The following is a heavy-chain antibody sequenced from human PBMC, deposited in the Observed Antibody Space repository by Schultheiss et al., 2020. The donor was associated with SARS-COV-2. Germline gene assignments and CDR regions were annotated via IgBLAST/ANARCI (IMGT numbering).Heavy chain of an antibody. J-gene: IGHJ4*02. CDR2: ISYDGSNK. D-gene: IGHD5-24*01. CDR3: ARDKGGGYNNYIDY. V-gene: IGHV3-30*03. CDR1: GFTFSSYA. Sequence: GGSLRLSCAASGFTFSSYAMSWVRQAPGKGLEWVTAISYDGSNKYYADSVKGRFTISRDNSKNTLYLQMNSLRVEDTAVYYCARDKGGGYNNYIDYWGQGTLVTVSS.